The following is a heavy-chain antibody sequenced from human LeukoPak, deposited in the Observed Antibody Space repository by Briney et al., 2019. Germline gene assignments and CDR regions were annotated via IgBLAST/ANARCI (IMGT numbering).Heavy chain of an antibody. CDR3: ARRKGHFDY. J-gene: IGHJ4*02. Sequence: GGSLRLSFAASGFTFSSYAMHWVRQAPGKGLEWVAVISYDGSNKYYADSVKGRFTISRDNSKNTLYLQMNSLRAEDTAVYYCARRKGHFDYWGQGTLVTVSS. CDR1: GFTFSSYA. V-gene: IGHV3-30-3*01. CDR2: ISYDGSNK.